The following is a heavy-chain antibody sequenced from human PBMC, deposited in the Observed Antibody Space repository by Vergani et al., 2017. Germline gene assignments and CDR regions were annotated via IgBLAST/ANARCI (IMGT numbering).Heavy chain of an antibody. V-gene: IGHV3-23*04. CDR2: ISGSGGST. CDR1: GFSFSSYS. Sequence: EVQLVESGGGLVKPGGSLRLSCAASGFSFSSYSMNWVRQAPGKGLEWVSAISGSGGSTYYADSVKGRFTISRDNSKNTLYLQMNSLRAEDTAVYYCAKADIVVVPAAISWFDPWGQGTLVTVSS. D-gene: IGHD2-2*01. J-gene: IGHJ5*02. CDR3: AKADIVVVPAAISWFDP.